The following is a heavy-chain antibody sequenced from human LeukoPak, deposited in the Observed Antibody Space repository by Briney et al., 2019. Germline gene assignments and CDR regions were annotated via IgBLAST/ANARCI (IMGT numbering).Heavy chain of an antibody. CDR3: AKELMTAAAGTVGFDI. CDR1: GFTFSNAW. Sequence: PGGSLRLSCAASGFTFSNAWMSWVRQAPGKGLEWVSAISGSGDNTYYADSVKGRFTISRDNSKNTLYLQMNSLRAEDTAVYYCAKELMTAAAGTVGFDIWGQGTMVTVSS. D-gene: IGHD6-13*01. J-gene: IGHJ3*02. CDR2: ISGSGDNT. V-gene: IGHV3-23*01.